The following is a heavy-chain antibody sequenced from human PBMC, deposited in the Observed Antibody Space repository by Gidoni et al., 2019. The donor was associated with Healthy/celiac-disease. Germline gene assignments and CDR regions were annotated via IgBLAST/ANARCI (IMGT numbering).Heavy chain of an antibody. CDR2: INHSGST. V-gene: IGHV4-34*01. CDR3: ARGLSGSKSLGY. CDR1: GGSFSGYY. Sequence: QVQLQQWGAGLLKPSETLSLTCAVSGGSFSGYYGSWIRQPPGKGLECIGEINHSGSTNYNPALKSRVTISVDTSKNQFSLKLSSVTAADTAVYYCARGLSGSKSLGYWGQGTLVTVSS. J-gene: IGHJ4*02. D-gene: IGHD3-10*01.